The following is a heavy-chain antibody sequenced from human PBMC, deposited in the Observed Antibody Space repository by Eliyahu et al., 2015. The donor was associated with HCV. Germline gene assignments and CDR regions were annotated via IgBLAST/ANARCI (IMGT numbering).Heavy chain of an antibody. CDR1: GGSINSGDYY. Sequence: QVQLQESGPGLVKPSQTLSLTCTVSGGSINSGDYYWSWIRQPPGKGLEWIGYIYYSGSTYYNPSLKSRVTISVDTSKNQFSLKLSSVTAADTAVYYCARDPSPHYGDYFYFDYWGQGTLVTVSS. CDR3: ARDPSPHYGDYFYFDY. CDR2: IYYSGST. J-gene: IGHJ4*02. D-gene: IGHD4-17*01. V-gene: IGHV4-30-4*01.